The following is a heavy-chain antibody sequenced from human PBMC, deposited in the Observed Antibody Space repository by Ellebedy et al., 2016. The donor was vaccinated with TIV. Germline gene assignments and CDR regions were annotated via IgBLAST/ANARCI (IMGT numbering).Heavy chain of an antibody. D-gene: IGHD1-14*01. J-gene: IGHJ3*02. CDR2: IKSKTDGGTT. CDR1: GFTFSEAW. CDR3: ATDVYYPEAFDI. Sequence: GESLKISYAASGFTFSEAWMSWVRQDPKKGLEWVGRIKSKTDGGTTDYAAPVKGRFSMSRDDSKNTLYLQMNSLKIEDTAVYYCATDVYYPEAFDIWGQGTMVTVSS. V-gene: IGHV3-15*01.